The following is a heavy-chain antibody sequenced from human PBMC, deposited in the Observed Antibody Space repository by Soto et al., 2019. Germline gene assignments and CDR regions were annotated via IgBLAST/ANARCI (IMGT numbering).Heavy chain of an antibody. J-gene: IGHJ5*02. Sequence: SETLSLTCAVSGGSISSGGYSWSWIRQPPGKGLEWIGYIYHSGSTYYNPSLKSRVTISVDRSKNQFSLKLSSVTAADTAVYYCARDRGGYYDSSGYYGYNWFDPWGQGTLVTVSS. CDR3: ARDRGGYYDSSGYYGYNWFDP. V-gene: IGHV4-30-2*01. CDR2: IYHSGST. CDR1: GGSISSGGYS. D-gene: IGHD3-22*01.